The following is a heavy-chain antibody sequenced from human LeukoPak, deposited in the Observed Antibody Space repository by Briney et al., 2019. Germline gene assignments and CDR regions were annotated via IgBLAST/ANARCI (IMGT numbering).Heavy chain of an antibody. V-gene: IGHV5-51*01. D-gene: IGHD2-15*01. CDR3: ARRNCAAGGCSGGILGFDN. CDR2: INPGDSDT. CDR1: GYSFTSYW. J-gene: IGHJ4*02. Sequence: GESLKISCKGSGYSFTSYWVAWVRQMPGRGLEWVAFINPGDSDTRYNPSFQGRVTISADTSISTAYLQWSSLRASDTAIYYCARRNCAAGGCSGGILGFDNWGQGTLVTVSS.